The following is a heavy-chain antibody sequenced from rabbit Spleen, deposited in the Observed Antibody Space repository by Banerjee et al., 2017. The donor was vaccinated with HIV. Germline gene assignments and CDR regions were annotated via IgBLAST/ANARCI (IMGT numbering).Heavy chain of an antibody. CDR3: ARAIVPWLGLTRLDL. CDR2: IYAARGTT. Sequence: QEQLEESGGGLVQPGGSLTLSCKASGIDFTNYYITWVRQAPGKGLEWIGIIYAARGTTDYASWVNGRFTISSDNAQSTVDLKMTSLTAADTATYFCARAIVPWLGLTRLDLRGPGTLVTVS. D-gene: IGHD4-1*01. J-gene: IGHJ3*01. CDR1: GIDFTNYY. V-gene: IGHV1S43*01.